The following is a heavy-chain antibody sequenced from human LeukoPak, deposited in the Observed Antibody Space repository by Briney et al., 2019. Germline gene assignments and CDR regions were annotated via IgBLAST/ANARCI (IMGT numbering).Heavy chain of an antibody. CDR1: GFTFSSHD. Sequence: GGSLSLSCAASGFTFSSHDMTWVRQAPGKGLEWVSSISRSGGRTNYADSVKGRFTISRDNSKNTLYLQMNSLIADDTAVYYCAKDRYSGSGNLFDYWGQGTLVTVSS. CDR3: AKDRYSGSGNLFDY. J-gene: IGHJ4*02. V-gene: IGHV3-23*01. CDR2: ISRSGGRT. D-gene: IGHD3-10*01.